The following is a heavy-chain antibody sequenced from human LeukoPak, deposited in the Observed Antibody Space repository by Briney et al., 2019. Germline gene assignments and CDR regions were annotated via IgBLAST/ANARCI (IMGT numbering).Heavy chain of an antibody. J-gene: IGHJ6*02. CDR1: GFTFSSYS. CDR3: ARGEQQLASNYYYYGMDV. D-gene: IGHD6-13*01. V-gene: IGHV3-21*01. CDR2: ISSSSSYI. Sequence: PGGSLRLSCAASGFTFSSYSMNWVRQAPGKGLEWVSSISSSSSYIYYADSVKGRFTISRDNAKNSLYLQMNSLRAEDTAVYYCARGEQQLASNYYYYGMDVWGQGTTVTVSS.